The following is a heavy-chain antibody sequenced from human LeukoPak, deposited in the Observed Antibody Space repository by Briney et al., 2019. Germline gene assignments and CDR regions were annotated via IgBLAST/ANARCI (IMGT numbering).Heavy chain of an antibody. J-gene: IGHJ4*02. CDR2: ISYDGSNK. Sequence: GRSLRLSCAASGFTFSSYAMHWVRQAPGKGLEWVAVISYDGSNKYYADSVKGRFTISRDNSKNTLYLQMNSLRAEDTAVYYCARDQGRITMIVVVITTPDYWGQGTLVTVSS. CDR1: GFTFSSYA. D-gene: IGHD3-22*01. CDR3: ARDQGRITMIVVVITTPDY. V-gene: IGHV3-30*04.